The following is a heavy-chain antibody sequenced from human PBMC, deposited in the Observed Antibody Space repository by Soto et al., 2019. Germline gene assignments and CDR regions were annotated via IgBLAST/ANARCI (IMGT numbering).Heavy chain of an antibody. Sequence: QVQLQESGPGLVKPSGTLSLTCAVSGGSISSSNWWRWVRQPPGKGLEWIGEIYHSASTNYNPSHKSRVTISVDKSKNQFSLKVSYVTAADTAVYYCARVSGSYYYGMDVWGQGTTVIVSS. J-gene: IGHJ6*02. V-gene: IGHV4-4*02. CDR2: IYHSAST. D-gene: IGHD1-26*01. CDR1: GGSISSSNW. CDR3: ARVSGSYYYGMDV.